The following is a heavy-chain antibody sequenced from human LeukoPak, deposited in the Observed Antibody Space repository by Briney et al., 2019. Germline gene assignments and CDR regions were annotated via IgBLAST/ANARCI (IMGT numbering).Heavy chain of an antibody. D-gene: IGHD1-26*01. Sequence: ASVKVSCKASGYTFTSYGISWVRQAPGQGLEWMGWINPNSGGTNYAQKFQGRVTMTRDTSISTAYMELSRLRSDDTAVYYCARDRGWELPSGWFDPWGQGTLVTVSS. CDR2: INPNSGGT. J-gene: IGHJ5*02. CDR1: GYTFTSYG. V-gene: IGHV1-2*02. CDR3: ARDRGWELPSGWFDP.